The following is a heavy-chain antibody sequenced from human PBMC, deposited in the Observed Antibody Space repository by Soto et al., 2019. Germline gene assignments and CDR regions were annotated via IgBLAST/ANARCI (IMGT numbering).Heavy chain of an antibody. Sequence: VGSLRLSCEASGFTFSNYWMTWVRQAPGKGLEWVANIKEDGSEKHYVDSVKGRFTISRDNAKNSLYLQMNSLRVEDTAVYFCSRDVVVGAKALNYWGQGALVTVSS. CDR2: IKEDGSEK. J-gene: IGHJ4*02. CDR3: SRDVVVGAKALNY. V-gene: IGHV3-7*01. CDR1: GFTFSNYW. D-gene: IGHD2-15*01.